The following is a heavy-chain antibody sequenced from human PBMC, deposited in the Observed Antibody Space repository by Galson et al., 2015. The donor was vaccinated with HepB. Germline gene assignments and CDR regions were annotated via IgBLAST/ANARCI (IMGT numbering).Heavy chain of an antibody. J-gene: IGHJ5*01. CDR1: GFTFNSHW. Sequence: SLRLSCAASGFTFNSHWMYWVRQAPGKGLEWISGISGNGDSTFYAVSVKGRFTVSRDNSKNMLYLQMDSLTAEDTGLYFCAKGYGLFDSWAQGILVTVSS. CDR3: AKGYGLFDS. CDR2: ISGNGDST. D-gene: IGHD3-16*01. V-gene: IGHV3-23*01.